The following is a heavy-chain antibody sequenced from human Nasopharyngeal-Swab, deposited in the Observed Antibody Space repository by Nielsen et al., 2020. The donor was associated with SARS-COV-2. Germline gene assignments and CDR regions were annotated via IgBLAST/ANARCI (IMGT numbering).Heavy chain of an antibody. Sequence: GESLKISCAASGFTFNNYNFNWVRQAPGKGLEWVSSTSSSSSYIYYADSVKGRFTISRDNAKNSLYLQMNSLRAEDTAVYYCARDGLDYDFWSAYCMDVWGQGTTVTVSS. D-gene: IGHD3-3*01. J-gene: IGHJ6*02. CDR2: TSSSSSYI. CDR3: ARDGLDYDFWSAYCMDV. V-gene: IGHV3-21*01. CDR1: GFTFNNYN.